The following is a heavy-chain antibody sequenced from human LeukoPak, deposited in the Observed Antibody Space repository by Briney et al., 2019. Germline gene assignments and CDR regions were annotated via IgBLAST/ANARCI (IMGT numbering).Heavy chain of an antibody. CDR2: ISGSGGST. CDR3: AKSRFGGSGLAAAGPEGLAYYYYYMDV. Sequence: LAGGSLRLSCVVSGFTFSNYAMSWVRQAPGKGLEWVSGISGSGGSTYYADSVKGRFTISRDSSKNTLYLQMNSLRAEDTAVYYCAKSRFGGSGLAAAGPEGLAYYYYYMDVWGKGTTVTVSS. D-gene: IGHD6-13*01. J-gene: IGHJ6*03. V-gene: IGHV3-23*01. CDR1: GFTFSNYA.